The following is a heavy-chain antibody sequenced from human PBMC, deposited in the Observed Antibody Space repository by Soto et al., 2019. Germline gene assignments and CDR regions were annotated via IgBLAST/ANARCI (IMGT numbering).Heavy chain of an antibody. CDR3: GRGAPRAGIVVVPAAMPGYYFDY. CDR1: GYTFTSYA. Sequence: QVQLVQSGAEVKKPGASVKVSCKASGYTFTSYAMHWVRQAPGQRLEWMGWINAGNGNTKYSQKFQGRVTITRHTSASTAYRELSSLRSEDTAVYYCGRGAPRAGIVVVPAAMPGYYFDYWGQGTLVTVSS. V-gene: IGHV1-3*01. D-gene: IGHD2-2*01. J-gene: IGHJ4*02. CDR2: INAGNGNT.